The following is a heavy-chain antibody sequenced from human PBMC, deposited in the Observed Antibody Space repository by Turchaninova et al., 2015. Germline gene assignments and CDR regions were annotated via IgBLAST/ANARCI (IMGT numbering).Heavy chain of an antibody. Sequence: QAQLHQWGAGLLKPSETLSLTCSVYSGSFSGFYWTWIRQTPGKGLPYFGEIRPSGDTLYNPSLKNRVTISLDTFKNQFFLRLDSVTAADTDVYYCARGRAKYQLHADSWCQGTLVTVSS. J-gene: IGHJ4*02. CDR3: ARGRAKYQLHADS. CDR2: IRPSGDT. V-gene: IGHV4-34*01. D-gene: IGHD2-2*01. CDR1: SGSFSGFY.